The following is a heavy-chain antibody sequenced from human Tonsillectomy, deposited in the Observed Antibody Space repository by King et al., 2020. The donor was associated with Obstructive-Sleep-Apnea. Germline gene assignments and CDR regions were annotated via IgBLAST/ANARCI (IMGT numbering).Heavy chain of an antibody. CDR1: GFTVSSSY. V-gene: IGHV3-66*01. CDR3: ARDNTPDFGLYCYGLDV. J-gene: IGHJ6*02. CDR2: IYSGGST. D-gene: IGHD3/OR15-3a*01. Sequence: VQLVESGGRLVQPGGSLRLSCAASGFTVSSSYMSWVRQAPGKGLEWVSNIYSGGSTYYADSVKGRFTISRDNSKNTLYLQMNSLRAEDTAVYYCARDNTPDFGLYCYGLDVWGQGTTVTVSS.